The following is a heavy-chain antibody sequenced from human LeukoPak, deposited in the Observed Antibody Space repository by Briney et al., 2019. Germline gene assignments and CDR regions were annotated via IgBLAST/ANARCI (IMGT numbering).Heavy chain of an antibody. Sequence: SETLSLTCAVSGGSISSSSYYWSWIRQPPGKGLEWIGYIYDSGSTKYNLSLKSRVIISVDTSKNQFSLKLSSVTAADTAVYYCARLESGVLGDPYYYDSSGYYYRGFFDTWGQGSLVTVSS. CDR1: GGSISSSSYY. CDR3: ARLESGVLGDPYYYDSSGYYYRGFFDT. V-gene: IGHV4-61*05. J-gene: IGHJ5*02. CDR2: IYDSGST. D-gene: IGHD3-22*01.